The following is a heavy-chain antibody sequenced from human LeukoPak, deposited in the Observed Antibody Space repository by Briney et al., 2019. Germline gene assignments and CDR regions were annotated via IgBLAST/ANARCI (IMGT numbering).Heavy chain of an antibody. D-gene: IGHD3-10*01. V-gene: IGHV3-23*01. J-gene: IGHJ4*02. CDR2: ISRSGGST. CDR1: GFTFSSYA. CDR3: AKGLWFGELTPVPFDY. Sequence: GGSLRLSCAASGFTFSSYAMSWVRQAPGKGLEWVSAISRSGGSTYYADSVKGRFTISRDNSKNTLYLQMNSLRAEDTAVYYCAKGLWFGELTPVPFDYWGQGTLVTVSS.